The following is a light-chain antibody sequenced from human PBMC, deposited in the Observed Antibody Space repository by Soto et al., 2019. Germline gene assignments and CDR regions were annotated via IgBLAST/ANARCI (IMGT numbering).Light chain of an antibody. CDR2: TAS. CDR3: QQYNNWPT. J-gene: IGKJ1*01. V-gene: IGKV3-15*01. CDR1: QSVSSN. Sequence: EIVMTQSPATLSVSPGERATLSCRASQSVSSNLAWYQQKPGQAPRLLIYTASTRATGIPARFSGSGSGTEFTLTISSLQSEDFAVYYWQQYNNWPTFGQGTKVEIK.